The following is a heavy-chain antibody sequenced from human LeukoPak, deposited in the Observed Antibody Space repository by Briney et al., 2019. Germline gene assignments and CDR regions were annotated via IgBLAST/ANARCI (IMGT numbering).Heavy chain of an antibody. V-gene: IGHV4-4*07. Sequence: SDTLSLSCTVSGGSISSYYLTFIRHPPGQGLDRIGRIYTSGSTNYNPSLKSRVTISVDTSKNQFSLKLSSVTAADTAVYYCARDKSYDFWSGYRQRGWFDPWGQGTLVTVSS. D-gene: IGHD3-3*01. CDR1: GGSISSYY. CDR2: IYTSGST. CDR3: ARDKSYDFWSGYRQRGWFDP. J-gene: IGHJ5*02.